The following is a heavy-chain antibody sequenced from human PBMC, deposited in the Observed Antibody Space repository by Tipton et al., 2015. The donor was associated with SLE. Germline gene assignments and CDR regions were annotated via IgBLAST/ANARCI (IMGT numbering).Heavy chain of an antibody. V-gene: IGHV3-30*04. Sequence: SLRLSCAASGFTFSSYAMSWVRQAPGKGLEWVAVISYDGSNKYYADSVKGRFTISRDISKNTPYLQMNSLRAEDTAVYYCARDLDSSGYYAYWGQGTLVTVTS. CDR1: GFTFSSYA. J-gene: IGHJ4*02. D-gene: IGHD3-22*01. CDR3: ARDLDSSGYYAY. CDR2: ISYDGSNK.